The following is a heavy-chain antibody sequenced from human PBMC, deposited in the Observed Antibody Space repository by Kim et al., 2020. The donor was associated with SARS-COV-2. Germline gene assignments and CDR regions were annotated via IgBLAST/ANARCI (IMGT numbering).Heavy chain of an antibody. J-gene: IGHJ6*03. CDR3: ARDAGYSFGIHYYYYMDV. CDR1: GYTFTSHG. D-gene: IGHD5-18*01. CDR2: ISDYNSNT. V-gene: IGHV1-18*01. Sequence: ASVKVSCKASGYTFTSHGISWVRQAPGQGLEWMGYISDYNSNTIYAQKFQGRLTMTTDTSTSTVYMELRSLRSNVTAVYYCARDAGYSFGIHYYYYMDVWGKGTTVTVS.